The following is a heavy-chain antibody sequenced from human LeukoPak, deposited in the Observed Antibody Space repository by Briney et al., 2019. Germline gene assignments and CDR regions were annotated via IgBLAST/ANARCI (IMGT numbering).Heavy chain of an antibody. CDR1: GYTFTGYY. V-gene: IGHV1-2*02. CDR2: INPNSGGT. D-gene: IGHD3-10*01. CDR3: ARVGRSGSYFGHYYFDY. Sequence: GGSVKVSCKASGYTFTGYYMHGVRQAPGQGLEWMGWINPNSGGTNYAQKFQGRVTMTRDTSISTAYMELSRLRSDDTAVYYCARVGRSGSYFGHYYFDYWGQGTLVTVSS. J-gene: IGHJ4*02.